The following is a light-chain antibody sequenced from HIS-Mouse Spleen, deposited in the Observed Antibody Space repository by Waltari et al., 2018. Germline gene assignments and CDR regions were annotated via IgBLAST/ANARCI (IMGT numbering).Light chain of an antibody. Sequence: QSVLTQPPSASGTPGQRVTISCSGSSSNIGSNYVYWYQQLPGTAPKLLIYRNNQRPEGVHDRFSGDKAGTSASLGISGLRSEDEADYYCAAWDDSLSGPRVFGGGTKLTVL. V-gene: IGLV1-47*01. CDR1: SSNIGSNY. CDR2: RNN. J-gene: IGLJ2*01. CDR3: AAWDDSLSGPRV.